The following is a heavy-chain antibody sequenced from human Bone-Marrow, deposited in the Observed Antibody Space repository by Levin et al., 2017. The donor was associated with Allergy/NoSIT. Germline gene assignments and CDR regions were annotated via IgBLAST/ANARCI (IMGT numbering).Heavy chain of an antibody. Sequence: PGGSLRLSCTVSGGSISNYYWSWIRQPPGKGLELIAYIYYSGGTNYNPSLKSRVTLSVDTSKNQFSLKLSSVTAADTAVYYCARSGRNWNDGYAFDIWGQGTMVTVSS. D-gene: IGHD1-1*01. V-gene: IGHV4-59*01. CDR1: GGSISNYY. J-gene: IGHJ3*02. CDR2: IYYSGGT. CDR3: ARSGRNWNDGYAFDI.